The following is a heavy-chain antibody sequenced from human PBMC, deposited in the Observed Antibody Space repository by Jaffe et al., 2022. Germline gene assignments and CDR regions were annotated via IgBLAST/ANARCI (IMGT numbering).Heavy chain of an antibody. Sequence: QVQLQESGPGLVKPSETLSLTCTVSGGSVSSGSYYWSWIRQPPGKGLEWIGYIYYSGSTNYNPSLKSRVTISVDTSKNQFSLKLSSVTAADTAVYYCARDSSPGYSSSGFDYWGQGTLVTVSS. J-gene: IGHJ4*02. D-gene: IGHD6-13*01. CDR2: IYYSGST. V-gene: IGHV4-61*01. CDR3: ARDSSPGYSSSGFDY. CDR1: GGSVSSGSYY.